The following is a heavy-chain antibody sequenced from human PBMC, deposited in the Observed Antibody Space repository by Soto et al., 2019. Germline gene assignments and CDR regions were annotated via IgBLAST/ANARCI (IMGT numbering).Heavy chain of an antibody. D-gene: IGHD6-19*01. V-gene: IGHV3-23*01. J-gene: IGHJ4*02. Sequence: WGSLRLSCAASGFTFSSYTMSWVRQAPGKGLEWVSVISGGATTIYYADSVKGRFTISRDNSKNTLYLQMNSLRAEDTAVYYCAADSPSSGWYRGGFEYWGQGTLVTVSS. CDR3: AADSPSSGWYRGGFEY. CDR1: GFTFSSYT. CDR2: ISGGATTI.